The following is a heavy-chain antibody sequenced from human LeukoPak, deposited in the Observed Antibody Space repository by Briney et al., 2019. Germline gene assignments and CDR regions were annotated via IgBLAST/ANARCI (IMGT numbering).Heavy chain of an antibody. V-gene: IGHV1-18*01. CDR1: GYTFTSYD. D-gene: IGHD2-2*01. CDR2: ISAYNGNT. CDR3: ASGGGTSWSVKYYFDY. J-gene: IGHJ4*02. Sequence: ASVKVSCKASGYTFTSYDINWVRQATGQGLEWMGWISAYNGNTNYAQKLQGRVTMTTDTSTSTAYMELRSLRSDDTAVYYCASGGGTSWSVKYYFDYWGQGTLVTVSS.